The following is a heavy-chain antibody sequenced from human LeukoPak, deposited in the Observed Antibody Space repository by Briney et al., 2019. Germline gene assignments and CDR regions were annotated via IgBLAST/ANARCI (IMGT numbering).Heavy chain of an antibody. CDR3: ARDHDFWSVTDY. D-gene: IGHD3-3*01. V-gene: IGHV3-21*01. CDR1: GFTFSSNN. Sequence: GGSLRLSCAASGFTFSSNNMNWVRQGPGKGLEWVSSISSSSYTYYADSVKGRFTISRDNAKSSLYLQMNSLRAEDTAVYYCARDHDFWSVTDYWGQGTLVAVSS. CDR2: ISSSSYT. J-gene: IGHJ4*02.